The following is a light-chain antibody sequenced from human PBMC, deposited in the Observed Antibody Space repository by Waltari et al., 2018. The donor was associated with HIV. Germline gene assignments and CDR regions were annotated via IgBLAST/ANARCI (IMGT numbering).Light chain of an antibody. Sequence: ESVLTQSPGTLSLSPGERATLSCRASRGIPGNYIAWYQQKPGQAPKFLIYDASDRAAGIPDRFSGSGSGTEFTLTISRLEPENFAVYYCQQYGTGTSFTFGGGTRVEIK. CDR2: DAS. CDR3: QQYGTGTSFT. V-gene: IGKV3-20*01. CDR1: RGIPGNY. J-gene: IGKJ4*01.